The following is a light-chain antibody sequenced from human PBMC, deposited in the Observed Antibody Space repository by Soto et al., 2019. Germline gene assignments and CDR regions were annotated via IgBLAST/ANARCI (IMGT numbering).Light chain of an antibody. CDR3: QQYGSSLTWT. CDR2: GAS. V-gene: IGKV3-20*01. CDR1: QSIGSSY. Sequence: EIVLPQSPGTLSLSPGERATLSCRASQSIGSSYLAWYQQKPGQAPRLLIYGASSRATGIPDRFSGSGSGTDFTLTISRLEPEDFAVYYCQQYGSSLTWTVGQGTKVDI. J-gene: IGKJ1*01.